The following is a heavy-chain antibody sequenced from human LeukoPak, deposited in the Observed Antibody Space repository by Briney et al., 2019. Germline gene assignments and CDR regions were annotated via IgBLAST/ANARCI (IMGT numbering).Heavy chain of an antibody. CDR3: ARGYSWTYHKHDFCY. Sequence: SETLSLTCTVYGGSFSGYYWSWIRQPPGKGLEWIGEINDSESTNYNPSLKSRVTISVDTSKNQFSLKLNSVTAADTAVYFCARGYSWTYHKHDFCYWGERTLVTVSS. D-gene: IGHD1-26*01. V-gene: IGHV4-34*01. J-gene: IGHJ4*02. CDR2: INDSEST. CDR1: GGSFSGYY.